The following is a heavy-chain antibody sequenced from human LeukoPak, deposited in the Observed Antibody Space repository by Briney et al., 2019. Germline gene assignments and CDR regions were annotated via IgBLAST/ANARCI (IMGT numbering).Heavy chain of an antibody. CDR3: ARSYYYGSGSDFILGY. CDR1: GYSFTSYW. D-gene: IGHD3-10*01. V-gene: IGHV5-51*01. Sequence: GESLKISCTGSGYSFTSYWIGWVRQMPGKGLEWMGIIYPGDSDTRYSPSFQGQVTISADKSISTAYLQWSSLKASDTAMYYCARSYYYGSGSDFILGYWGQGTLVIVSS. J-gene: IGHJ4*02. CDR2: IYPGDSDT.